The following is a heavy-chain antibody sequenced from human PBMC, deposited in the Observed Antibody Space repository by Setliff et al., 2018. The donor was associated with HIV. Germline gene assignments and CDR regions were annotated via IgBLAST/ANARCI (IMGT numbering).Heavy chain of an antibody. CDR3: ARSRRDLIVGEAVGYIDF. CDR2: MNPNSGNR. D-gene: IGHD3-22*01. Sequence: GASVKVSCKASGYTFTSYAINWVRQSTGQGLEWMAWMNPNSGNRGYAEKFQGRITVTRNASMTTVYMELSSLKSEDTAVYYCARSRRDLIVGEAVGYIDFWGQGTLVTVSS. CDR1: GYTFTSYA. V-gene: IGHV1-8*02. J-gene: IGHJ4*02.